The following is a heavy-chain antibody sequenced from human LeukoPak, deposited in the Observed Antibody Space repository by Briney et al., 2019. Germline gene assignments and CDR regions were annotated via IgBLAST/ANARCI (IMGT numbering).Heavy chain of an antibody. CDR3: TRVGSGYYSYYFDY. CDR2: LRGKAYGGTT. CDR1: GFTFADYA. V-gene: IGHV3-49*04. D-gene: IGHD3-22*01. Sequence: PGRSLRLSCTASGFTFADYAMTWVRQAPGKGLEWVGSLRGKAYGGTTQYAASVKGRFTISRDDSKSIAYLQMNSLKTEDTAVYYCTRVGSGYYSYYFDYWGQGALVTVSS. J-gene: IGHJ4*02.